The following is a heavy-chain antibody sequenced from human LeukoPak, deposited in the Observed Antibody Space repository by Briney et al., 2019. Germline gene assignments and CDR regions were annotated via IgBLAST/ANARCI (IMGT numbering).Heavy chain of an antibody. CDR2: INPNSGGT. Sequence: ASVKVSCKASGYTFKNYDINWVRQAPGQGLEWMGRINPNSGGTNYAQKFQGRVTMTRDTSISTAYMELSRLRSDDTAVYYCARSLGDYSNYPPWGQGTLVTVSS. V-gene: IGHV1-2*06. J-gene: IGHJ5*02. CDR1: GYTFKNYD. D-gene: IGHD4-11*01. CDR3: ARSLGDYSNYPP.